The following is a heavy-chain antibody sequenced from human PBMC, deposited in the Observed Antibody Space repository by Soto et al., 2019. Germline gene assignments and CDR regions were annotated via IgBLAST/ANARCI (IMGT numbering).Heavy chain of an antibody. CDR3: AGSGLIAAEIHYYYYGMDV. Sequence: SETLSLTCTVSGGSISSGGYYWSWIRQHPGKGLEWIGYIYYSGSTYYNPSLKSRVTISVDTSKNQFSLKLSSVTAADTAVYYCAGSGLIAAEIHYYYYGMDVWGQGTTVTVSS. CDR1: GGSISSGGYY. D-gene: IGHD6-6*01. V-gene: IGHV4-31*03. J-gene: IGHJ6*02. CDR2: IYYSGST.